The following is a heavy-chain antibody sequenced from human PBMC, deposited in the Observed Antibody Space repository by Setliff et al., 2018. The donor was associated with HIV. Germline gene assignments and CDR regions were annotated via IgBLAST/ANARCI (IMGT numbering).Heavy chain of an antibody. CDR1: GYTFTSYA. Sequence: ASVKVSCKASGYTFTSYAMNWVRQAPGQGLEWMGWINTNTGNPMYAKCFTGRVVFSLDTSVNTAYLQISSLKAEDTAVYYCARERDYDSGFDGCDPWGQGTLVTVSS. CDR2: INTNTGNP. J-gene: IGHJ5*02. V-gene: IGHV7-4-1*02. CDR3: ARERDYDSGFDGCDP. D-gene: IGHD3-10*01.